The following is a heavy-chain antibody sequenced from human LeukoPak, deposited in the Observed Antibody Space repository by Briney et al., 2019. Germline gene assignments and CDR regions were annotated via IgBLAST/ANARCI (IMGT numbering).Heavy chain of an antibody. Sequence: PGGSLRLSCAASGFTFSSYAMSWVRQAPGKGLEWVSAISGSGGSTYYADSAKGRFTISRDNSKNTLYLQMNSLRAEDTAVYYCAKDRVPYCSSTSCYGLDYWGQGTLVTVSS. D-gene: IGHD2-2*01. CDR3: AKDRVPYCSSTSCYGLDY. CDR2: ISGSGGST. J-gene: IGHJ4*02. V-gene: IGHV3-23*01. CDR1: GFTFSSYA.